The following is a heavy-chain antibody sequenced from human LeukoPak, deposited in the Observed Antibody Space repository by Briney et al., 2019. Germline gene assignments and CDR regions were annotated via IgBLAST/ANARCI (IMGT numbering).Heavy chain of an antibody. CDR1: GFTFSSYA. D-gene: IGHD2/OR15-2a*01. CDR3: ARDWVLSSHYFDY. J-gene: IGHJ4*02. CDR2: ISYDGSNK. V-gene: IGHV3-30-3*01. Sequence: PGRSLRLSCAASGFTFSSYAMHWVRQAPGKGLEWVAVISYDGSNKYYADSVKGRFTISRDNSKNTLYLQMNSLRAEDTAVYYCARDWVLSSHYFDYWGQGTLVTVSS.